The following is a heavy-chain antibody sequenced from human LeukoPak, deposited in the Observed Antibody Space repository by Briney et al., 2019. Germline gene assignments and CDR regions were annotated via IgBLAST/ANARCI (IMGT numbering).Heavy chain of an antibody. CDR3: AKDRRVSAAAGIDY. V-gene: IGHV3-23*01. CDR1: GFTFSNYG. CDR2: ISGRGGST. J-gene: IGHJ4*02. D-gene: IGHD6-13*01. Sequence: GSLRLSCAASGFTFSNYGMSWVRQAPGKGLEWVSAISGRGGSTDYADSVKGRFTISRDNSKNTLYLRMNSLRAEDTAVYYCAKDRRVSAAAGIDYWGQGTLVTVSS.